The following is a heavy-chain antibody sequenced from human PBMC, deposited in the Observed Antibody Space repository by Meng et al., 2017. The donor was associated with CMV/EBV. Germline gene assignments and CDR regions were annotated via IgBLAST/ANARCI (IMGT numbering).Heavy chain of an antibody. D-gene: IGHD6-6*01. CDR1: GFTFSSYG. J-gene: IGHJ6*02. Sequence: GESLKISCAASGFTFSSYGMHWVRQAPGKGLEWVAFIRYDGSNKYYADSVKGRFTISRDNSKNTLYLQMNSLRAGDTAVYYCATWPYSSSYYYYGMDVWGQGTTVTVSS. CDR2: IRYDGSNK. V-gene: IGHV3-30*02. CDR3: ATWPYSSSYYYYGMDV.